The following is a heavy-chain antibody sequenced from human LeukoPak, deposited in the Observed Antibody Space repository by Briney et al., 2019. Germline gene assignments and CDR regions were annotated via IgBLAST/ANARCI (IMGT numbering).Heavy chain of an antibody. CDR1: GITFSTFA. J-gene: IGHJ5*02. CDR3: AKAFSAYENWPPNWFDP. Sequence: GGSLRHSCAASGITFSTFAMTWVRQAPGRGLECVSVISGGGDRTYYAESVKGRFTISRDNSKNTLYLQMSSLRAEDTAVYYCAKAFSAYENWPPNWFDPWGQGTLVTVSS. V-gene: IGHV3-23*01. D-gene: IGHD5-12*01. CDR2: ISGGGDRT.